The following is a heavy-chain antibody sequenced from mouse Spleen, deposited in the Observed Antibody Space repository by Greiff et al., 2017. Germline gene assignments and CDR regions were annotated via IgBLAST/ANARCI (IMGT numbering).Heavy chain of an antibody. CDR3: AREDSSGYYFDY. Sequence: QVQLQQSGPELVKPGASVKISCKASGYAFSSSWMNWVKQRPGKGLEWIGRIYPGDGDTNYNGKFKGKATLTADKSSSTAYMQLSSLTSEDSAVYFCAREDSSGYYFDYWGQGTTLTVSS. CDR2: IYPGDGDT. V-gene: IGHV1-82*01. D-gene: IGHD3-2*01. J-gene: IGHJ2*01. CDR1: GYAFSSSW.